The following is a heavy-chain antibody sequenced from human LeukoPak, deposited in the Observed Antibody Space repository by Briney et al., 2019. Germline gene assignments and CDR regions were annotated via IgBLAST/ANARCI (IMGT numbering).Heavy chain of an antibody. V-gene: IGHV4-59*01. CDR2: IYYSGST. J-gene: IGHJ5*02. D-gene: IGHD3-22*01. CDR1: GGSISSYY. Sequence: SETLSLTCTVSGGSISSYYWSWIRQPPGKGLEWIGYIYYSGSTIYNPSLKSRVTISVDTSKNQFSLKLSSVTAADTAVYYCARDQYYYDSSGYYLGWFDPWGQGTLVTVSS. CDR3: ARDQYYYDSSGYYLGWFDP.